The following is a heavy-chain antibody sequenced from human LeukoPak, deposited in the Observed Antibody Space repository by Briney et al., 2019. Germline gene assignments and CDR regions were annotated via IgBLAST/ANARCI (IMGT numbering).Heavy chain of an antibody. V-gene: IGHV1-18*01. CDR1: GYTFTSYG. CDR2: ISGLNGDT. Sequence: ASVKVSCKASGYTFTSYGISWVRQAPGEGLEWMGWISGLNGDTKYAQRIQGRVTSTTDTSTRTAYMELRSLRSDDTAVYYCARGTVSGEDYYYMDVWGKGTTVTVSS. CDR3: ARGTVSGEDYYYMDV. J-gene: IGHJ6*03. D-gene: IGHD4-11*01.